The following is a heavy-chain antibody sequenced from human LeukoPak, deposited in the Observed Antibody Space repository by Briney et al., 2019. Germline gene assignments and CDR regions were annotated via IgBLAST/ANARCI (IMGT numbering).Heavy chain of an antibody. J-gene: IGHJ4*02. D-gene: IGHD2-2*01. CDR2: IYTSGST. V-gene: IGHV4-61*09. Sequence: SETLSLTCTVSGGSISSGGSYWSWIRQPAGKGLEWVGHIYTSGSTNYNPSLKSRVTISVDMSKNRFSLKLSSVTAADTAVYYCASPLFCSGTGCYDSWGQGTLVTVSS. CDR1: GGSISSGGSY. CDR3: ASPLFCSGTGCYDS.